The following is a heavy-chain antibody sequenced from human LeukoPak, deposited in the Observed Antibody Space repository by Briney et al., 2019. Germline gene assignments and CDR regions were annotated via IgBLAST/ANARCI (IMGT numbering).Heavy chain of an antibody. CDR3: AKDGMTTVDDYYYYYYMDV. D-gene: IGHD4-11*01. CDR2: IYSSGST. Sequence: PSETLSLTCTVSGGSIENHHWTWVRQPPGKGLEWIGYIYSSGSTNYNPSLKSRVTISLDTSRNQFSLKLTSVSAADTAVYYCAKDGMTTVDDYYYYYYMDVWGKGTTVTVSS. J-gene: IGHJ6*03. CDR1: GGSIENHH. V-gene: IGHV4-59*11.